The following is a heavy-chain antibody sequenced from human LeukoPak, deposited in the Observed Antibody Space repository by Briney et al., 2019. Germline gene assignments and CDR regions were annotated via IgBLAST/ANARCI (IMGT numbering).Heavy chain of an antibody. V-gene: IGHV4-59*01. D-gene: IGHD6-19*01. CDR2: IYYSGST. CDR3: ARDGPVPAVAST. Sequence: PSETLSLTCTVSGGSISSYYWSWIRQPPGKGLEWIGYIYYSGSTNYNPSLKSRVTISVDTSKNQFSLKLSSVTAADTAVYYCARDGPVPAVASTWGQGTLVTVSS. J-gene: IGHJ4*02. CDR1: GGSISSYY.